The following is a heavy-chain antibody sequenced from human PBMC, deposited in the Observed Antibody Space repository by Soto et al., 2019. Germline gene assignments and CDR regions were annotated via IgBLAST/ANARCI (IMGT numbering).Heavy chain of an antibody. V-gene: IGHV1-18*01. CDR2: ISAYNGDT. D-gene: IGHD5-18*01. Sequence: QVQLVQSGAEVKKPGASVKVSCKASGYTFTTYGISWVRQAPGQGLEWMGWISAYNGDTNYAQNLQGTVTMTTETSTSTAYMELRSLRSDDTAVYYCARDVDTAVATRAFDIWGQGTMVTVSS. CDR3: ARDVDTAVATRAFDI. J-gene: IGHJ3*02. CDR1: GYTFTTYG.